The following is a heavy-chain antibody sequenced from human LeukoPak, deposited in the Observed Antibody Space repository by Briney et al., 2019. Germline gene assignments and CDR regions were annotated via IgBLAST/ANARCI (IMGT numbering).Heavy chain of an antibody. V-gene: IGHV3-23*01. D-gene: IGHD3-10*01. CDR3: AKTGSISYYYYGMDV. CDR1: GFTFSSYA. CDR2: ISGSGGST. Sequence: GGSLRLACAASGFTFSSYAMSWVRQAPGKGLEWVSAISGSGGSTYYADSVKGRFTISRDNSKNTLYLQMNSLRAEDTAVYYCAKTGSISYYYYGMDVWGQGTTVTVSS. J-gene: IGHJ6*02.